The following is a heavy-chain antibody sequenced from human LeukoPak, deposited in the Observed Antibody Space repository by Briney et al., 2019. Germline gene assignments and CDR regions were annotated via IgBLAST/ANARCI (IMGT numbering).Heavy chain of an antibody. Sequence: ASVKVSCKASGYSFNGLYLYWVRLAPGQGLEWMGWINPNSGGTNYAQKFQGRVTMTRDTSISTAYMELSRLRSDDTAVYYCARWMATVTTPDYWGQGTLVTVSS. CDR2: INPNSGGT. CDR3: ARWMATVTTPDY. J-gene: IGHJ4*02. D-gene: IGHD4-11*01. V-gene: IGHV1-2*02. CDR1: GYSFNGLY.